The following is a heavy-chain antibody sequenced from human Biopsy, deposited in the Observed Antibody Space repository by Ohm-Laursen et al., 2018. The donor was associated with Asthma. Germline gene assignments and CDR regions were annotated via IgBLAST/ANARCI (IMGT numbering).Heavy chain of an antibody. V-gene: IGHV4-34*01. D-gene: IGHD2-21*02. CDR3: ARGVDRVTGLLDHFDY. CDR2: INHRGST. Sequence: TLSLTCAVYGGSFSNYYWTWIRQPPGKGLEWIGEINHRGSTNYNPSLKSRVTLSVDTSKNQFSVKLTSVTAADTAVYYCARGVDRVTGLLDHFDYWGQGTLVTVSS. J-gene: IGHJ4*02. CDR1: GGSFSNYY.